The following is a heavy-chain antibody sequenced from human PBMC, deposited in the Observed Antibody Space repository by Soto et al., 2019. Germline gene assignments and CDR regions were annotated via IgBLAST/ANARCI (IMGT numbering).Heavy chain of an antibody. D-gene: IGHD2-21*02. V-gene: IGHV4-39*01. Sequence: SETLSLTCTVSGESISSSSYYWGWVRQPPGKGLEWIGSIYYSGRTYYNPSFKSRVTISIDTSKNQFSLKLSSVTATDTAVYYCARQRTTVVTQAYFDHWGQGALVTVSS. CDR2: IYYSGRT. CDR3: ARQRTTVVTQAYFDH. CDR1: GESISSSSYY. J-gene: IGHJ4*02.